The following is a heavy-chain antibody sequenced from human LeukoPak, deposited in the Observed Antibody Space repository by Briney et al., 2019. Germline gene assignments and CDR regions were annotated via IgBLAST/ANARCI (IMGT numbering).Heavy chain of an antibody. CDR1: GFTFSSYS. V-gene: IGHV3-21*01. J-gene: IGHJ3*02. Sequence: GGPLRLSCAASGFTFSSYSMNWVRQAPGKGLEWVSSIGSGSTYMYYADSVKGRFTISRDNAQNSMYLQMNSLRAEDTAVYYCGRVGGRSKAAKGDAFDIWGQGTMVTVSS. CDR2: IGSGSTYM. CDR3: GRVGGRSKAAKGDAFDI. D-gene: IGHD6-6*01.